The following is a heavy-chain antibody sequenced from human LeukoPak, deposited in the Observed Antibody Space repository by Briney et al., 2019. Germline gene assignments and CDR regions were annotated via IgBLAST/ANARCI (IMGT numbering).Heavy chain of an antibody. J-gene: IGHJ4*02. CDR3: GGQGYTASYYFLDY. V-gene: IGHV4-4*07. D-gene: IGHD1-26*01. Sequence: SETLSLTCTVSSGPINSYYWGWVRQPPGKGLEWIGRIYTTGATQYNPSLKSRVTMSIDTSTNQFSLNLTSMTAADTAVYYCGGQGYTASYYFLDYWSQGTLVAVS. CDR2: IYTTGAT. CDR1: SGPINSYY.